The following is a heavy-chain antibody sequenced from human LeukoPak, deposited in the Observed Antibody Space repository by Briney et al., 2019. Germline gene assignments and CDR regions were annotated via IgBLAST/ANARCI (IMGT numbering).Heavy chain of an antibody. CDR2: IIPIFGTA. V-gene: IGHV1-69*01. CDR1: GGTFSSYA. J-gene: IGHJ5*02. D-gene: IGHD6-13*01. Sequence: SVKVSCKASGGTFSSYAISWVRQAPGQGLEWMGGIIPIFGTANYAQKFQGRVTITADESTSTAYMELSSLRSEDTAVYYCASIRQGIAAAPHDHWGQGTLVTVSS. CDR3: ASIRQGIAAAPHDH.